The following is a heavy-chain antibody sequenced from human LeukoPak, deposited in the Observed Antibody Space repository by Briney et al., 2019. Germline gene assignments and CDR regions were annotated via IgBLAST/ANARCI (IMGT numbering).Heavy chain of an antibody. CDR2: IKSKTDGGTT. D-gene: IGHD5-18*01. CDR3: TTDATWIQLWFPYDY. CDR1: GFTFSNAW. Sequence: TGGSLRLPCAASGFTFSNAWMSWVRQAPGKGLEWVGRIKSKTDGGTTDYAAPVKGRFTISRDDSKNTLYLQMNSLKTEDTAVYYCTTDATWIQLWFPYDYWGQGTLVTVSS. J-gene: IGHJ4*02. V-gene: IGHV3-15*01.